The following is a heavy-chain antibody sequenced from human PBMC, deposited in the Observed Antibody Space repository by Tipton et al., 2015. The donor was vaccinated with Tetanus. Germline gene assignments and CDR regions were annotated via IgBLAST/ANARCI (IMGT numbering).Heavy chain of an antibody. J-gene: IGHJ4*02. V-gene: IGHV4-30-2*01. CDR3: VRGRGLGAYSFGFEY. D-gene: IGHD5-12*01. Sequence: TLSLTCTVSGGLITTGGYSWGWIRQPPGQGLEWLGYIYQTDSTYYNPSVRSRLTLSLQRSKDQVSLKLSSVTVADTAVYYRVRGRGLGAYSFGFEYWGQGALVTVSS. CDR1: GGLITTGGYS. CDR2: IYQTDST.